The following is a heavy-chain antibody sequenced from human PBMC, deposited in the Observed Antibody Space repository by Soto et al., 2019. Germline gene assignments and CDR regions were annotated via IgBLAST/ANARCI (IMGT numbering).Heavy chain of an antibody. D-gene: IGHD2-15*01. J-gene: IGHJ6*02. CDR1: GGTFSSYT. Sequence: QVQLVQSGAEVKKPGSSVKVSCKASGGTFSSYTISWVRQAPGQGLEWMGRIIPILGIANYAQKFQGRVTTTADKATSTAYMELSSLRSEDTAVYYCAREGYCSGGSCYSYYGMDFWCQGTTVTVSS. V-gene: IGHV1-69*08. CDR3: AREGYCSGGSCYSYYGMDF. CDR2: IIPILGIA.